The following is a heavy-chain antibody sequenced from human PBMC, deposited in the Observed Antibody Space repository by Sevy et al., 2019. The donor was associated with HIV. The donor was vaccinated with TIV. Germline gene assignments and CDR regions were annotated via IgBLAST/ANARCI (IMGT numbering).Heavy chain of an antibody. Sequence: GGSLRLSCAASGFSISPYAFHWVRQAPGTGLEWVALMSYDGSTRYYADSAKGRFAISKDNSKNTLYLQMNSLRIEDTAIYYCARDAGYSTGWYAGYWGQRTLVTVSS. CDR1: GFSISPYA. CDR2: MSYDGSTR. V-gene: IGHV3-30*09. D-gene: IGHD6-19*01. CDR3: ARDAGYSTGWYAGY. J-gene: IGHJ4*02.